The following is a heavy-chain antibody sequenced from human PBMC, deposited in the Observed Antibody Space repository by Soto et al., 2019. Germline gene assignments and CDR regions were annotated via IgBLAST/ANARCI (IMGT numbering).Heavy chain of an antibody. CDR1: GFIFSAYG. J-gene: IGHJ6*02. CDR2: INYDGSSK. Sequence: QVHLVQSGGGAVQPGRSLRVSCSTSGFIFSAYGMHWVRQAPGKGLEWVAFINYDGSSKFYGDSVKGRFTISRDNSKNMLYLQLNSLRGEDTAIYYCARCKQKVIHCATDVWGQGATVTVTS. CDR3: ARCKQKVIHCATDV. V-gene: IGHV3-33*01. D-gene: IGHD2-21*01.